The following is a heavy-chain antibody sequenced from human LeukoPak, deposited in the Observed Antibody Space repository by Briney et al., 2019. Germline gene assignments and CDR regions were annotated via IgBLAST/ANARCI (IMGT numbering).Heavy chain of an antibody. CDR1: GFTFRNYW. J-gene: IGHJ3*02. CDR2: IKQGGSER. V-gene: IGHV3-7*04. Sequence: GGSLRLSCTASGFTFRNYWMTWVRQAPGKGLEWVANIKQGGSERYYVDSVKGRFTISRDNAKNSLYLQMNSLRAEDTAVYYCARAKLGGTFFDIWGQGTMITVSS. CDR3: ARAKLGGTFFDI. D-gene: IGHD7-27*01.